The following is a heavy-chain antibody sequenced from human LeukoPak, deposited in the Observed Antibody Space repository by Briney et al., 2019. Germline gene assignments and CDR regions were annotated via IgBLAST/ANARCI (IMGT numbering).Heavy chain of an antibody. CDR3: ARGFYYYYYMDV. Sequence: PSETLSLTCAVYGGSFSGYYWSWILQPPGKGLEWIGEINHSGSTNYNPSLKSRVTISVDTSKNQFSLKLSSVTAADTAVYYCARGFYYYYYMDVWGKGTTVTVSS. CDR2: INHSGST. CDR1: GGSFSGYY. V-gene: IGHV4-34*01. J-gene: IGHJ6*03.